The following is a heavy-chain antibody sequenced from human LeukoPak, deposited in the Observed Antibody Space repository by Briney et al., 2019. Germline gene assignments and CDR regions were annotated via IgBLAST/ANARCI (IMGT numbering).Heavy chain of an antibody. Sequence: GGSLRLSCAASGFTFRTYAMSWVRQAPGKGLESVSGISGSGGSTYYADSVKGRFTISRDNSKNTLYLQMNSLRAEDTAVYYCAKEGDFYDILTDYWGQGTLVTVSS. V-gene: IGHV3-23*01. D-gene: IGHD3-9*01. CDR2: ISGSGGST. CDR3: AKEGDFYDILTDY. CDR1: GFTFRTYA. J-gene: IGHJ4*02.